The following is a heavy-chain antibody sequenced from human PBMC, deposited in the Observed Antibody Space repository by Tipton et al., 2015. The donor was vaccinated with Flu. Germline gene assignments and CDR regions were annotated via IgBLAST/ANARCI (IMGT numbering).Heavy chain of an antibody. CDR1: GFTFSNAW. Sequence: SLRLSCAASGFTFSNAWMSWVRQAPGKGLEWVGRIKSKTDGGTTDYAAPVKGRFTISRDDSKNTLYLQMNSLKTEDTAVYYCTTDPSVVPAATVDYWGQGTLVTVSS. J-gene: IGHJ4*02. V-gene: IGHV3-15*01. D-gene: IGHD2-2*01. CDR2: IKSKTDGGTT. CDR3: TTDPSVVPAATVDY.